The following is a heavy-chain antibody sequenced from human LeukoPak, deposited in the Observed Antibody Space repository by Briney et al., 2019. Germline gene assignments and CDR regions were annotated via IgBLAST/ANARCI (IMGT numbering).Heavy chain of an antibody. D-gene: IGHD6-13*01. Sequence: PSETLSLTCAVSGGSISSSNWWSWVRQPPGKGLEWIGEIYHSGSTYYNPSLKSRVTISVDTSKNQFSLKLNSVTAADTAVYYCASTAADYYFDYWGQGTLVTVSS. CDR2: IYHSGST. V-gene: IGHV4-4*02. CDR3: ASTAADYYFDY. J-gene: IGHJ4*02. CDR1: GGSISSSNW.